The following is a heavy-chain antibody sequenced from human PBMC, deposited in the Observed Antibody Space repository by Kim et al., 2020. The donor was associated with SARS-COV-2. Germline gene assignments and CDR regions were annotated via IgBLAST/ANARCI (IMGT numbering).Heavy chain of an antibody. CDR1: GFTFSSYS. CDR3: ARDFEGGYYRGPAY. CDR2: ISSSSSYI. J-gene: IGHJ4*02. Sequence: GGSLRLSCAASGFTFSSYSMNWVRQAPGKGLEWVSSISSSSSYIYYADSVKGRFTISRDNAKNSLYLQMNSLRAEDTAVYYCARDFEGGYYRGPAYWGQGTLVTVSS. D-gene: IGHD3-3*01. V-gene: IGHV3-21*01.